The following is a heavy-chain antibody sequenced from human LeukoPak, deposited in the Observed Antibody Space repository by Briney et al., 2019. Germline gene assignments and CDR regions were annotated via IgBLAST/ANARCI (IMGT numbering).Heavy chain of an antibody. CDR3: ARVRRGTALSFDY. D-gene: IGHD1-1*01. Sequence: SETLSLTCTVSGGSTSSYYWSWIRQPPGKGLEWIGYTYYSGSTNYNPSLKSRVTISVDTSKNQFSLKLSSVTAADTAVYYCARVRRGTALSFDYWGQGTLVTVSS. V-gene: IGHV4-59*01. CDR2: TYYSGST. CDR1: GGSTSSYY. J-gene: IGHJ4*02.